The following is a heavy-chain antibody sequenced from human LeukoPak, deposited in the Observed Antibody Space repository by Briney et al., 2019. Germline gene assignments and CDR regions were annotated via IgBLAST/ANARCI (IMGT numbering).Heavy chain of an antibody. CDR1: GGTFSNYA. CDR3: ARVSLGSSTWDPPSY. V-gene: IGHV1-69*06. D-gene: IGHD6-13*01. CDR2: IIPIFGTA. J-gene: IGHJ4*02. Sequence: SVKVSCKASGGTFSNYAISWVRQAPGQGLEWMGGIIPIFGTANYAQKFRGRVAITADKSTSTAYMDLRSLRSDDTAVYYCARVSLGSSTWDPPSYWGQGTLVTVSS.